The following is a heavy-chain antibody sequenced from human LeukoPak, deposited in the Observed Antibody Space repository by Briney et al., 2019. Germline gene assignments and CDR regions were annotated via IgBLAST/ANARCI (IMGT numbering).Heavy chain of an antibody. J-gene: IGHJ4*02. Sequence: PGGSLRLSCAASGFTVSRIYMSWVRQAPGKGLEWVSVIYSGGSTYYADSVKGRFTISRDNSKNTLYLQMNSLRAEDTAVYYCARGYAFWSGCLDYWGQGTLVTVSS. CDR3: ARGYAFWSGCLDY. V-gene: IGHV3-53*01. CDR1: GFTVSRIY. D-gene: IGHD3-3*01. CDR2: IYSGGST.